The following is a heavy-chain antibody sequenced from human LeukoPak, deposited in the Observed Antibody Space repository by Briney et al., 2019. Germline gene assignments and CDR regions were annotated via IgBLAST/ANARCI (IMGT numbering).Heavy chain of an antibody. CDR2: IRYDGSTK. Sequence: PGGSLRLSCATSGFTFSSNGVPWARQAPGKGLEWVAFIRYDGSTKFYTDSVKGRFAISRDNSKNTLSLQMNSLRTEDTAVYYCAALHTGTFVDYWGQGTLVTVSS. D-gene: IGHD4-17*01. V-gene: IGHV3-30*02. CDR3: AALHTGTFVDY. J-gene: IGHJ4*02. CDR1: GFTFSSNG.